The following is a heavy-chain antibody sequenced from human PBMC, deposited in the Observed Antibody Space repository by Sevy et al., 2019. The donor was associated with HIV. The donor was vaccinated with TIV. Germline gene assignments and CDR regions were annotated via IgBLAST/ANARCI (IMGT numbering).Heavy chain of an antibody. V-gene: IGHV1-69*13. CDR1: GGTFSSYA. CDR2: IIPIFGTA. D-gene: IGHD3-22*01. J-gene: IGHJ4*02. Sequence: ASVKVSCKASGGTFSSYAISWVRQAPGQGLEWMGGIIPIFGTANYAQKFQGRVTITADESTSTAYMELRSLRSEETAVYYCAREGAYYDSSGYHNGIYYFDYWGQGTLVTVSS. CDR3: AREGAYYDSSGYHNGIYYFDY.